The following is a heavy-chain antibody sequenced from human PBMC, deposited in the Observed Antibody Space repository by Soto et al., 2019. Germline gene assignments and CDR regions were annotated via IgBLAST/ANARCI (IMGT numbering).Heavy chain of an antibody. J-gene: IGHJ6*02. CDR1: GYTFTGYY. Sequence: GASVKVSCKASGYTFTGYYMNWVRQAPGQGLEWMGWINPNSGGTNYAQKFQGWVTMTRDTSISTAYMELSRLRSDDTAVYYCARALRGGTGTYYYYYGMDVWGQGTTVTVSS. D-gene: IGHD1-1*01. V-gene: IGHV1-2*04. CDR3: ARALRGGTGTYYYYYGMDV. CDR2: INPNSGGT.